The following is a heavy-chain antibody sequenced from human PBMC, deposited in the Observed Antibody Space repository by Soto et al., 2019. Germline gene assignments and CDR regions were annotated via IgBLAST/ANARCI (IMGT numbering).Heavy chain of an antibody. CDR1: GDSIAGGSYY. Sequence: QLQLRASGPGLVKPSQTLLLTCSVSGDSIAGGSYYWSCLRHPPGKGLAWIGYIPSRGRPFYHPSLASRRTISSDTSKNQLSLQLTSVTAADTAVYYCARDQYSGYDFALWGQGTLVTVSS. V-gene: IGHV4-30-4*01. CDR3: ARDQYSGYDFAL. CDR2: IPSRGRP. D-gene: IGHD5-12*01. J-gene: IGHJ5*02.